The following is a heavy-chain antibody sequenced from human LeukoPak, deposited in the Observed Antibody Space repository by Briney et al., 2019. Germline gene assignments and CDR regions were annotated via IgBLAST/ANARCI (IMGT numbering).Heavy chain of an antibody. J-gene: IGHJ4*02. V-gene: IGHV3-33*03. Sequence: PGGSLRLSCAASGFTFSSYGMHWVRQAPGKGLEWVAVIWYDGSNKYYADSVKGRFTISRDNVKNSLYLQMNSLRAEDTAVYYCASLTVVLTAPPNEPLDYWGQGTLVTVSS. CDR3: ASLTVVLTAPPNEPLDY. D-gene: IGHD2-21*02. CDR2: IWYDGSNK. CDR1: GFTFSSYG.